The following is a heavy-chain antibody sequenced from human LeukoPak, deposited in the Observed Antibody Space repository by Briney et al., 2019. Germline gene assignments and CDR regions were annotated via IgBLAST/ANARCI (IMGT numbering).Heavy chain of an antibody. Sequence: PSETLSLTCTVSGGSISSYYWSWIQQPPGKGLKWIGYIYYSGSTNYNPSLKSRVTISVDTSKNQFSLKLSSVTAADTAVYYCARHRDTAMVTDYWGQGTLVTVSS. V-gene: IGHV4-59*08. CDR2: IYYSGST. D-gene: IGHD5-18*01. J-gene: IGHJ4*02. CDR3: ARHRDTAMVTDY. CDR1: GGSISSYY.